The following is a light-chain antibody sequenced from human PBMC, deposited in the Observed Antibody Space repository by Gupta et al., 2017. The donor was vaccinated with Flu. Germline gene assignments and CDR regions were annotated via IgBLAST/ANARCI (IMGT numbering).Light chain of an antibody. V-gene: IGKV2-30*01. J-gene: IGKJ1*01. CDR2: KIS. CDR3: MQCKHWPWT. CDR1: QSRVDSDGNTY. Sequence: DVVMTQSPLSLPVTLGQPASISCRSSQSRVDSDGNTYLNWFQQRPGQSPRRLIYKISNRDSGVPDRFSGSGSGTDFTLKISRVEAEDVGVYYCMQCKHWPWTCGQGTKVEIK.